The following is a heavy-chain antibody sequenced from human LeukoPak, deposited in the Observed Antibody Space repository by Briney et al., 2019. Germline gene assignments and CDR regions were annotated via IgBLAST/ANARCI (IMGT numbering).Heavy chain of an antibody. J-gene: IGHJ4*02. CDR3: ARDGGDIAAAGSDY. CDR1: GFTFSSYE. V-gene: IGHV3-66*01. D-gene: IGHD6-13*01. CDR2: IYSGGST. Sequence: GGSLRLSCAASGFTFSSYEMNWVRQAPGKGLEWVSVIYSGGSTYYADSVKGRFTISRDNSKNTLYLQMNSLRAEDTAVYYCARDGGDIAAAGSDYWGQGTLVTVSS.